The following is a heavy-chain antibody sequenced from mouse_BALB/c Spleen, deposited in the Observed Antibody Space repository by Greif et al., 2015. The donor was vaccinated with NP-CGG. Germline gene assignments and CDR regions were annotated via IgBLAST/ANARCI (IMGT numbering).Heavy chain of an antibody. D-gene: IGHD2-1*01. CDR1: GYTFSSCW. V-gene: IGHV1-9*01. CDR3: ARGGNYGSYYAMDY. J-gene: IGHJ4*01. CDR2: ILPGSGST. Sequence: VMLVESGAELMKPGASVKISCKATGYTFSSCWIEWVKQRPGHGLEWIGEILPGSGSTNYNEKFKGKATFTADTSSNTAYMQLSSLTSEDSAVYYCARGGNYGSYYAMDYWGQGTSVTVSS.